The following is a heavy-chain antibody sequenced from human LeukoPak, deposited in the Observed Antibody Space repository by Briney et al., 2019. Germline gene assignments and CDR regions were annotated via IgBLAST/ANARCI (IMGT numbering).Heavy chain of an antibody. CDR1: GGSISSSSYY. CDR2: IYYSGST. Sequence: SETLSLTCTVSGGSISSSSYYWGWIRQPPGKGLEWIGSIYYSGSTYYNPSLKSRVTISVDTSKNQFSLKLSSVTAADTAVYYCARSDGYNEWGQGTLVTVSS. V-gene: IGHV4-39*07. D-gene: IGHD5-24*01. J-gene: IGHJ4*02. CDR3: ARSDGYNE.